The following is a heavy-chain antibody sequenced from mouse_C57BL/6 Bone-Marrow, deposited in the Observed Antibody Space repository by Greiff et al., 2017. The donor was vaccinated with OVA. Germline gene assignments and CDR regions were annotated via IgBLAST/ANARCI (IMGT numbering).Heavy chain of an antibody. CDR3: THYGRSLYAMDY. D-gene: IGHD1-1*01. V-gene: IGHV14-4*01. CDR1: GFTFTDDY. Sequence: VQLKESGAELVRPGASVKLSCTASGFTFTDDYMHWVKQRPEQGLEWIGWIDPENGDTEYASKFQGKATITADTSSNTAYLQLSSLTSEDTADDYCTHYGRSLYAMDYWGQGTSVTVSS. J-gene: IGHJ4*01. CDR2: IDPENGDT.